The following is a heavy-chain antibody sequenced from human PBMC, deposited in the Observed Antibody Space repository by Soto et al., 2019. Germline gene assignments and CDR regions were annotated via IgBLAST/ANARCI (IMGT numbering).Heavy chain of an antibody. J-gene: IGHJ4*02. D-gene: IGHD5-12*01. Sequence: SETLSLTCTVSGGSISSGGYYWTWIRQPPGKGLEWIGYIYSSGAINYNPSLKSRVTISVDTSRNQFSLKLSSVTAADTAVYYCARDSTYSGYDLGFDYWGQGTLVTVSS. CDR2: IYSSGAI. CDR3: ARDSTYSGYDLGFDY. CDR1: GGSISSGGYY. V-gene: IGHV4-61*08.